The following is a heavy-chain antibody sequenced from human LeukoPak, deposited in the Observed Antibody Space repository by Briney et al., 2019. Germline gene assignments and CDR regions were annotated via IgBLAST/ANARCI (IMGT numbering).Heavy chain of an antibody. CDR2: INRGGGST. J-gene: IGHJ5*02. Sequence: PGGSLRLSCAGSGFTFSSYWMYWVRQAPGNGPVWVSRINRGGGSTGYADSVKGRFTISRDNGKNTLYLQMNSLRDEDTAFFFKPKTAYEIFPQHWFDPWGQGTLVTVSS. V-gene: IGHV3-74*01. CDR1: GFTFSSYW. D-gene: IGHD3-9*01. CDR3: PKTAYEIFPQHWFDP.